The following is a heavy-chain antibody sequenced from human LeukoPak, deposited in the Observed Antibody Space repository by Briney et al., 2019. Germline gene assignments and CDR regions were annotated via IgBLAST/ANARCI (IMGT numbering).Heavy chain of an antibody. CDR3: ARAKIVVVPAARVASAFDI. CDR2: INHSGST. J-gene: IGHJ3*02. V-gene: IGHV4-34*01. D-gene: IGHD2-2*01. Sequence: KPSETLSLTCAAYGGSFSGYYWSWIRQPPGKGLEWIGEINHSGSTNYNPSLKSRVTISVDTSKNQFSLKLSSVTAADTAVYYCARAKIVVVPAARVASAFDIWGQGTMVTVSS. CDR1: GGSFSGYY.